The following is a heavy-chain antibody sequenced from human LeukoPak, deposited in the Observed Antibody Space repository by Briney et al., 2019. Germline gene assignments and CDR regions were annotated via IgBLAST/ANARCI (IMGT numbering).Heavy chain of an antibody. CDR3: ATIVQGAFEI. V-gene: IGHV3-30-3*01. Sequence: GGSLRLSCAASGFTFSSYAMHWVRQAPGKGLEWVAVISYDGSNKYYADSVKGRFTISRDNSKNTLYLQMNSLRAEDTAVYYCATIVQGAFEIWGLGQWSPSLQ. J-gene: IGHJ3*02. CDR1: GFTFSSYA. CDR2: ISYDGSNK. D-gene: IGHD5-24*01.